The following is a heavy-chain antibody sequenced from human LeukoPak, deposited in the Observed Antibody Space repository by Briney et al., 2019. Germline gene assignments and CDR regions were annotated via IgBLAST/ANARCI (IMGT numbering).Heavy chain of an antibody. Sequence: GGSLRLSCAASGFTFSTFGFNWVRQAPGEGLEWVSSISHSSIYISYADSVTGRFTISRDNARNSVYLQMDRLRVEDTAVYYCARGYYYDSSVAYWGQGTLVTVSS. V-gene: IGHV3-21*01. CDR2: ISHSSIYI. CDR1: GFTFSTFG. J-gene: IGHJ4*02. D-gene: IGHD3-22*01. CDR3: ARGYYYDSSVAY.